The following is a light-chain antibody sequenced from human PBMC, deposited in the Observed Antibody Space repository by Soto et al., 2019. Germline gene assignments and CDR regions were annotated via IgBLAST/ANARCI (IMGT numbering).Light chain of an antibody. CDR2: DAS. V-gene: IGKV1-5*01. CDR1: QSISSW. Sequence: EIQMTQSPSTLSASVGDRVTITCRASQSISSWLAWYQQKPGKAPKLLIYDASSLESGVPSRFSGSGSGTEFTLTISSLQPDDFATYFCQQYSKYPVSFGQGTRLEIK. CDR3: QQYSKYPVS. J-gene: IGKJ5*01.